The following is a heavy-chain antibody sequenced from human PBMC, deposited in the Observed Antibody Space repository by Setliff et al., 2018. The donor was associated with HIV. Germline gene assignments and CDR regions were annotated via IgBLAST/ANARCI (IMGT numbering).Heavy chain of an antibody. V-gene: IGHV4-38-2*02. J-gene: IGHJ5*02. CDR2: IYHSGST. D-gene: IGHD1-26*01. CDR1: GYSISSGYY. Sequence: ASETLSLTCAVSGYSISSGYYWGWIRQPPGKGLEWIGSIYHSGSTYYNPSLKSRVTISVDTSKNQFSLKLSSVTAADTAVYYCARDDSGSYNNWFDPWGQGTLGTVSS. CDR3: ARDDSGSYNNWFDP.